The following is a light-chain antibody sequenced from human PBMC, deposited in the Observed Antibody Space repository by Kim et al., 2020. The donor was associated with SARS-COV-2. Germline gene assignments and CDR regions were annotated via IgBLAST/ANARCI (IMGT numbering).Light chain of an antibody. Sequence: ETVMTQSPATLSVSPGESATLSCRASQSVGTYVAWYQKKPGQAPRLLVYGASTRMTGISTRFSGTGSGTDFALAISSLQSEDFAVYYCQQYSTWPESSFGQGTKPGD. CDR3: QQYSTWPESS. CDR1: QSVGTY. V-gene: IGKV3-15*01. J-gene: IGKJ2*03. CDR2: GAS.